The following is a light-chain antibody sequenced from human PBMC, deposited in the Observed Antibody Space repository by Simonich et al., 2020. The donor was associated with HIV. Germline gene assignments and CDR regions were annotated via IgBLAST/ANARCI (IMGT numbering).Light chain of an antibody. V-gene: IGKV1-39*01. J-gene: IGKJ1*01. CDR3: QQSYSTPRT. Sequence: DIQMTQSPSSLSASVGDRVTITCRASQSICSYLNWYQQKPGKAPKLLIYAASSLQSGVPSRFRGSGSGTDFTLTISSLQPEDFATYYCQQSYSTPRTFGQGTKVEIK. CDR2: AAS. CDR1: QSICSY.